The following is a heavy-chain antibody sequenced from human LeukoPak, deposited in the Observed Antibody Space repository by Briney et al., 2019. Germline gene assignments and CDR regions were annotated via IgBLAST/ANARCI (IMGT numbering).Heavy chain of an antibody. Sequence: PSETLSLTCAVSGGSISSSNWWSWVRQPPGKGLEWIGEIYHSGSTNYNPSLKSRVTISVDKSKNQFSLKLSSVTAADTAVYYCARKGGKIAAAGLFNYWGQGTLVTVSS. J-gene: IGHJ4*02. CDR1: GGSISSSNW. CDR3: ARKGGKIAAAGLFNY. D-gene: IGHD6-13*01. V-gene: IGHV4-4*02. CDR2: IYHSGST.